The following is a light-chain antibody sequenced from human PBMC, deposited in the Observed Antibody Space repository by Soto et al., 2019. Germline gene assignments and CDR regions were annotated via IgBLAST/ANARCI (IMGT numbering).Light chain of an antibody. V-gene: IGKV1-8*01. CDR2: AAS. CDR1: QGASSS. CDR3: QHYYSYPWT. Sequence: AIRMTQSPSSLSASTGARVTITCRASQGASSSLAWYQQKPGKAPKLLIYAASTMQSGVPSRFSGSGSGTDFTLTISCLQSEDFATYYCQHYYSYPWTFGQGTKVEIK. J-gene: IGKJ1*01.